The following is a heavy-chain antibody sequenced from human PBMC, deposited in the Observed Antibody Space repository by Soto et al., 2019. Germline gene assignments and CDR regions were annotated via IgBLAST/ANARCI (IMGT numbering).Heavy chain of an antibody. Sequence: SETLSLTCTVSGGSISSYYWSWIRQPPGKGLEWIGYIYYTGSTNYNPSLKSRVTIFIDASKNQFSLTLYSVTAEDTALYYCARSPTRTNYADYFDPWGQGTLVTVSS. CDR1: GGSISSYY. D-gene: IGHD4-17*01. CDR3: ARSPTRTNYADYFDP. V-gene: IGHV4-59*12. CDR2: IYYTGST. J-gene: IGHJ5*02.